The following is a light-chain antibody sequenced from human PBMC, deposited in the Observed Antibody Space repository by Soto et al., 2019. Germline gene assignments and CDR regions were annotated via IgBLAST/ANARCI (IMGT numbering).Light chain of an antibody. CDR3: SSSTSTSSDV. V-gene: IGLV2-14*01. J-gene: IGLJ1*01. CDR1: SSDVGGDNY. CDR2: EVS. Sequence: QSALTQPASVSGSPGQSITISCRGTSSDVGGDNYVSWYQQHPGKAAKVMIFEVSNRPSGGSTGFSGSTSGNTASLTISALHAEDEADYYCSSSTSTSSDVFGSGTKVTVL.